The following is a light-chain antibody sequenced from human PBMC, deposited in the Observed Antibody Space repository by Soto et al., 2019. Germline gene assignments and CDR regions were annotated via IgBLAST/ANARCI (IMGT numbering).Light chain of an antibody. J-gene: IGKJ4*01. CDR3: QQRSNWPLT. Sequence: IVLTQSPAPLSLSPGERATLSCRASQSLSSYLAWYQQKPGQAPRLLIYDASNRATGIPARFSGSGSGTDFTLTISSLEPEDFAVYYCQQRSNWPLTFGGGTKVEIK. CDR2: DAS. V-gene: IGKV3-11*01. CDR1: QSLSSY.